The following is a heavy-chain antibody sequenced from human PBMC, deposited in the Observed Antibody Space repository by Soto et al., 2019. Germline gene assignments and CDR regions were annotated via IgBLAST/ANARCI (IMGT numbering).Heavy chain of an antibody. CDR3: ASHSAFSWFGESHGAFDI. V-gene: IGHV4-59*08. J-gene: IGHJ3*02. Sequence: QVQLQESGPGLVKPSETLSLTCAFSGGSISNYHWSWIRQPPGKGLEWIGYIYYSGSTNYNPSLKSRVTISVDTSKNQFSLKLNSVTAADTAMYYCASHSAFSWFGESHGAFDIYGQGTMVTVSS. CDR1: GGSISNYH. D-gene: IGHD3-10*01. CDR2: IYYSGST.